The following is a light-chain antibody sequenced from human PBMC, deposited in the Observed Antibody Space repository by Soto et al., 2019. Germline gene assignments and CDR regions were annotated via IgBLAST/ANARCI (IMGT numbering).Light chain of an antibody. V-gene: IGKV1-6*01. CDR2: EAS. J-gene: IGKJ1*01. CDR3: LQDYVYPWT. CDR1: QGIGHD. Sequence: AIQVTQSPSSLSASVGDRVTISCRASQGIGHDLGWYQQKPGKAPKLLIYEASTLQTGVASRFSGSGSGTDFTLTISSLQPEDFATYYCLQDYVYPWTFGQGNKVEVK.